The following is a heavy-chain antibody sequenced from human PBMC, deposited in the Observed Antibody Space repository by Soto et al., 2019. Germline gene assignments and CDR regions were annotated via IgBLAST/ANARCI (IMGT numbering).Heavy chain of an antibody. J-gene: IGHJ1*01. D-gene: IGHD6-13*01. CDR2: ISGYNGNT. Sequence: QVQLVQSGAAVKKPGASVKVSSKASGYTFTTYGIHWVRQAPGQGLEWMGWISGYNGNTNYAQKFQGRVTMTTDTSTTTADMDLRSRRSDDTAVYYCGRERDGTSWSSAEYLQHWCQGTLVTVSS. CDR1: GYTFTTYG. V-gene: IGHV1-18*01. CDR3: GRERDGTSWSSAEYLQH.